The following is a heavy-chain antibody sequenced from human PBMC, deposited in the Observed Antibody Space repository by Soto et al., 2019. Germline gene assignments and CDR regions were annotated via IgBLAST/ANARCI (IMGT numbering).Heavy chain of an antibody. CDR3: ARAPMVLTRSYFDS. D-gene: IGHD3-22*01. CDR1: DGSISNFY. Sequence: LSLTCTVSDGSISNFYWSWIRQPPGKGLEWIGYISSSGNTNYNPSLKSRVSISVDTSKNQFSLNLTSVTAADTAVYYCARAPMVLTRSYFDSWGQGTPVTVSS. J-gene: IGHJ4*02. CDR2: ISSSGNT. V-gene: IGHV4-59*01.